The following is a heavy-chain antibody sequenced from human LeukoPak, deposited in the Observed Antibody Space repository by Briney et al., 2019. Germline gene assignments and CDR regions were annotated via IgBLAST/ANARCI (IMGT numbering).Heavy chain of an antibody. D-gene: IGHD2-2*01. CDR2: IYPGDSDT. Sequence: GESLKISCKGSGYSFTSYWIGWVRQMPGKGLEWMGIIYPGDSDTRYSPSFQGQVTISADKCISTAYLQWSSLKASDTAMYYCARRTYCSSTSCYDAFDIWGQGTMVTVSS. CDR3: ARRTYCSSTSCYDAFDI. J-gene: IGHJ3*02. CDR1: GYSFTSYW. V-gene: IGHV5-51*01.